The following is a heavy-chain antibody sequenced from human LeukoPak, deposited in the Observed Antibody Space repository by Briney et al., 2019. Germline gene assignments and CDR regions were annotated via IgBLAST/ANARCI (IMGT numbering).Heavy chain of an antibody. V-gene: IGHV3-9*01. CDR2: ISWNSGSI. Sequence: PGGSLRLSCAASGFTFDDYAMHWVRQAPGKGLEWVSGISWNSGSIGYADSVKGRFTISRDNAKNSLYLQMNSLRAEDTAVYYCARSLGRYWYFDLWGRGTLVTVSS. CDR3: ARSLGRYWYFDL. CDR1: GFTFDDYA. J-gene: IGHJ2*01.